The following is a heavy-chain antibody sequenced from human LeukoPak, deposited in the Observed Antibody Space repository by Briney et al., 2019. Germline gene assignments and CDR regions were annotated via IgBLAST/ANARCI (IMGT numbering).Heavy chain of an antibody. D-gene: IGHD3-10*01. CDR2: INWNGGST. Sequence: GGSLRLSCAASGFTSDDYGMSWVRQAPGKGLEWVSGINWNGGSTGYADSVKGRFTISRDNAKNSLYLQMNSLRAEDTAVYYCARVRSGYYNSGWFDPWGQGTLVTVSS. J-gene: IGHJ5*02. CDR1: GFTSDDYG. V-gene: IGHV3-20*04. CDR3: ARVRSGYYNSGWFDP.